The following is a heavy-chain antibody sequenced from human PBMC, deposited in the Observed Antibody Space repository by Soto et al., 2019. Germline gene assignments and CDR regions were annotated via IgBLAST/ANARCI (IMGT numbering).Heavy chain of an antibody. CDR1: GVSISSYY. CDR2: IYYSGST. Sequence: PSEALSLTCTVSGVSISSYYWSWIRQPPGKGLEWIGYIYYSGSTNYNPSLKSRVTISVDTSKNQFSLKLSSVTAADTAVYYCARERRYSGYEDYFDYWGQGTLVTVS. J-gene: IGHJ4*02. V-gene: IGHV4-59*01. CDR3: ARERRYSGYEDYFDY. D-gene: IGHD5-12*01.